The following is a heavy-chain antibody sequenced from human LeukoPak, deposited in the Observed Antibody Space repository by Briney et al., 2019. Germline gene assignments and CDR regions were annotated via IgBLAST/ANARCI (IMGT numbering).Heavy chain of an antibody. CDR1: GGSISSSSYY. V-gene: IGHV4-39*01. J-gene: IGHJ4*02. Sequence: PSETLSLTCTVSGGSISSSSYYWGWIRQPPGKGLEWIGSIYYSGSTYYNPSLKSRVTISVDTSKNQFSLKLSSVTAADTAVYYCARHVAGHFDYWGQGALATVSS. D-gene: IGHD2-21*01. CDR2: IYYSGST. CDR3: ARHVAGHFDY.